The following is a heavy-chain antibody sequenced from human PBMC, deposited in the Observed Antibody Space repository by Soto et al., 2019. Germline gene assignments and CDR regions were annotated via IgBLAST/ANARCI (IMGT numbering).Heavy chain of an antibody. J-gene: IGHJ4*02. V-gene: IGHV1-58*01. CDR2: IVVASGNT. CDR1: GFTFFTSA. D-gene: IGHD2-21*02. CDR3: SADPYCGGDCYFDY. Sequence: SVKVSCKASGFTFFTSAVQWVRQPRGQRLEWIGWIVVASGNTNYAQQFQERVTITRDMSTNTAYMALSSLRSEDTAVYYCSADPYCGGDCYFDYWGQGIMVTVSS.